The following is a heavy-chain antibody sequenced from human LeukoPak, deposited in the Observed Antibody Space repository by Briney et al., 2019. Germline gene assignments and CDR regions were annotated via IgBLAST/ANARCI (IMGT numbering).Heavy chain of an antibody. Sequence: PSETLSLTCTVSGGSISSSSYYWGWIRQPPGKGLEWIGSIYYSGSTYYNPSLKSRVTISVDTSKNQFSLKLSSVTAADTAVYYCAREIVVVVAANKDAFDIWGQGTMVTVSS. CDR3: AREIVVVVAANKDAFDI. J-gene: IGHJ3*02. D-gene: IGHD2-15*01. CDR1: GGSISSSSYY. CDR2: IYYSGST. V-gene: IGHV4-39*07.